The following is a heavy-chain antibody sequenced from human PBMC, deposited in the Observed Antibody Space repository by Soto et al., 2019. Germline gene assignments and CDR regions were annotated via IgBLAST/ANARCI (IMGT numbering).Heavy chain of an antibody. CDR1: GYSFTSYW. D-gene: IGHD6-13*01. V-gene: IGHV5-51*01. CDR2: IYPGDSDT. Sequence: PGESLKISCKGSGYSFTSYWIGWVRQMPGKGLEWMGIIYPGDSDTRYSPSFQGQVTISADKSISTAHLQWSSLKASDTAMYYCARYLSAAAGMSYYYGMDVWGQGTTVTVSS. CDR3: ARYLSAAAGMSYYYGMDV. J-gene: IGHJ6*02.